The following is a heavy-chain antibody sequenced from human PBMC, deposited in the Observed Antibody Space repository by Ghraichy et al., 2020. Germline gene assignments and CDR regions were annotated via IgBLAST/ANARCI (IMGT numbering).Heavy chain of an antibody. Sequence: GESLNISCAASGFPFSSYAMSWVRQAPGKGLEWVSVISVGGTAYYADSVKGRFTISRDKSKNTLYLQMNSLRVEDTAVYYCAKDRYLLADGFDVWGQGTLVSVSS. CDR1: GFPFSSYA. V-gene: IGHV3-23*01. D-gene: IGHD2-21*01. CDR3: AKDRYLLADGFDV. J-gene: IGHJ3*01. CDR2: ISVGGTA.